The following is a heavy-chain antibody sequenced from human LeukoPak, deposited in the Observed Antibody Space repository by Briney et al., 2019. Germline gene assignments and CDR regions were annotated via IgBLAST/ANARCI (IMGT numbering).Heavy chain of an antibody. CDR2: ISGSGSTT. J-gene: IGHJ4*02. CDR3: AKIYRLGELSDPPTN. V-gene: IGHV3-23*01. Sequence: QTGGSLRLSCAASGFTFSSYAMSWVRQAPGKGLEWVSAISGSGSTTYYADSVKGRFTISRDNSKNTLYLQMNSLRAEDTAVYYCAKIYRLGELSDPPTNWGQGTLVTVSS. CDR1: GFTFSSYA. D-gene: IGHD3-16*02.